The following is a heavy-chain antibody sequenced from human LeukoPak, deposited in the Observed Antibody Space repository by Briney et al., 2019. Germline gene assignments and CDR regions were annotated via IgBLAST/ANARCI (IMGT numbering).Heavy chain of an antibody. V-gene: IGHV1-2*02. CDR1: GYTFTGYY. D-gene: IGHD3-22*01. J-gene: IGHJ4*02. Sequence: VASVKVSCKASGYTFTGYYMHWVRRAPGQGVEWMGWINPNSGGTNYAQKFQGRVTMTRDTSISTAYMELSRLRSDDTAVYYCASGDSSGYPLIDYWGQGTLVTVS. CDR3: ASGDSSGYPLIDY. CDR2: INPNSGGT.